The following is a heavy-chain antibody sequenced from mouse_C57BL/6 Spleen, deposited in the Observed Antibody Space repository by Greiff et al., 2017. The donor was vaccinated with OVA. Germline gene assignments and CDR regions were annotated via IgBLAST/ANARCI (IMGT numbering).Heavy chain of an antibody. Sequence: VKLLESGAELVRPGSSVKLSCKASGYTFTSYWMDWVKQRPGQGLEWIGNIYPSDSETHYNQKFKDKATLTVDKSSSTAYMQLSSLTSEDSAVYYCARMYYGSSYRYFDVWGTGTTVTVSS. CDR1: GYTFTSYW. CDR3: ARMYYGSSYRYFDV. J-gene: IGHJ1*03. V-gene: IGHV1-61*01. D-gene: IGHD1-1*01. CDR2: IYPSDSET.